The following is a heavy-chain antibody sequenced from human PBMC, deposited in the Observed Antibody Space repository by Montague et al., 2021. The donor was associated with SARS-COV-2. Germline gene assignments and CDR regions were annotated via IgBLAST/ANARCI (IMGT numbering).Heavy chain of an antibody. CDR1: GGSISSDH. CDR2: IKQSGST. V-gene: IGHV4-34*01. Sequence: SETLSLTCGVSGGSISSDHWSWIRQPPGKGLEWIGDIKQSGSTNYNPSLKSRVTISLDTSKNQFSLKLNSVTAADTAVYFCARGHLAVSMFVVVFTSASYYFDFWGQGTQVTVSS. J-gene: IGHJ4*02. CDR3: ARGHLAVSMFVVVFTSASYYFDF. D-gene: IGHD2-2*01.